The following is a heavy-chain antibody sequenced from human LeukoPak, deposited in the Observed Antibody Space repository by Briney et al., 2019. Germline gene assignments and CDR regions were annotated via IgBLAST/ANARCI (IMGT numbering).Heavy chain of an antibody. CDR3: AKTPNYYGSGSYYNPFDY. Sequence: GGSLRLSCAASGFTFSSYWMSWVRQAPGKGLEWVSAISGSGGSTYYADSVKGRFTISRDNSKNTLYLQMNSLRAEDTAVYYCAKTPNYYGSGSYYNPFDYWGQGTLVTVSS. J-gene: IGHJ4*02. CDR2: ISGSGGST. V-gene: IGHV3-23*01. D-gene: IGHD3-10*01. CDR1: GFTFSSYW.